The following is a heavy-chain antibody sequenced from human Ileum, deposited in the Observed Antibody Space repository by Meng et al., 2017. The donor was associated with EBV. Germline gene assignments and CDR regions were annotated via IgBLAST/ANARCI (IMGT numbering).Heavy chain of an antibody. V-gene: IGHV1-2*02. Sequence: QVPLVQSGAEVKKAGASVKVSCKTSGYIFTDYYIHWVRQAPGQGLEWVGYNFPQTGVTKSAQKFRGRVTMIGDTSITTAYMELTGLTSDDTAVYYCALDYDTLTRETTFDYWGQGTLVTVSS. D-gene: IGHD3-22*01. J-gene: IGHJ4*02. CDR1: GYIFTDYY. CDR2: NFPQTGVT. CDR3: ALDYDTLTRETTFDY.